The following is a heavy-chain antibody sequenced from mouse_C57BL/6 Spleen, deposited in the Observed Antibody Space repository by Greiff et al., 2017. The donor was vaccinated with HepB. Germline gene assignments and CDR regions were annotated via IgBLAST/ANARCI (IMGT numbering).Heavy chain of an antibody. J-gene: IGHJ2*01. CDR2: IYPGDGDT. CDR1: GYAFSSSW. CDR3: ARVPLRGYFDY. V-gene: IGHV1-82*01. D-gene: IGHD1-1*01. Sequence: QVQLQQSGPELVKPGASVKISCKASGYAFSSSWMNWVKQRPGKGLEWIGRIYPGDGDTNYNGKFKGKATLTADKSSSTAYMQLSSLTSEDSAVYFCARVPLRGYFDYWGQGTTLTVSS.